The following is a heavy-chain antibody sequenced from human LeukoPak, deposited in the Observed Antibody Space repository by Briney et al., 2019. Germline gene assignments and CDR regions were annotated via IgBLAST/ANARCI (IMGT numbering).Heavy chain of an antibody. CDR3: ARASCWNCYYMDV. Sequence: GGSLRLSCAASGFTFSSYGMHWVRQAPGKGLDWVAFIHHDGSNKYYADSVKGRFTISRDNSKNTLYLQMNSLTAEDTALYYCARASCWNCYYMDVWGKGTTVTVSS. V-gene: IGHV3-30*02. D-gene: IGHD1-1*01. CDR2: IHHDGSNK. J-gene: IGHJ6*03. CDR1: GFTFSSYG.